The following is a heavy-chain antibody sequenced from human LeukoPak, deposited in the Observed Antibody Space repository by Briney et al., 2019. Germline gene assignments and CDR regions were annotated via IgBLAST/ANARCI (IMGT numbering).Heavy chain of an antibody. D-gene: IGHD3-22*01. Sequence: ASVKVSCKASGYTFNGYAMHWVRQAPGQRLEWMGWINAGNGNTKYSQKFQGRVTLSRDTSASTAYMELSSLRSEDTAVYYCARSWVWGGSENYYYDSSGYYFDCWGQGTLVTVSS. CDR3: ARSWVWGGSENYYYDSSGYYFDC. CDR2: INAGNGNT. V-gene: IGHV1-3*01. CDR1: GYTFNGYA. J-gene: IGHJ4*02.